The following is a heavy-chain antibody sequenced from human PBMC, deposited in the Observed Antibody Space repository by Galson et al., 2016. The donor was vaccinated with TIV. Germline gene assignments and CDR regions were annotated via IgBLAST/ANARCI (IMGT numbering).Heavy chain of an antibody. Sequence: TLSLTCTVSGYSIKSGYFWGWIRQPPGKGLQWLGSIYESGTTYSHPSLKSRLTMSVDTSKNQFSLKLSSVAAADTAVYYCMREGSTVTMHHYFGMDVWGQGTSVTVSS. J-gene: IGHJ6*02. V-gene: IGHV4-38-2*02. CDR3: MREGSTVTMHHYFGMDV. CDR2: IYESGTT. D-gene: IGHD4-17*01. CDR1: GYSIKSGYF.